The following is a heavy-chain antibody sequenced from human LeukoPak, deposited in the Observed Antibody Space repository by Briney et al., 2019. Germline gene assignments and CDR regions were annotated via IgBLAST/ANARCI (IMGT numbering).Heavy chain of an antibody. CDR1: GFTFSSYA. J-gene: IGHJ4*02. Sequence: GGSLRLSCAASGFTFSSYAMSWVRQAPGKGLDWVSAISGSGGNTYYADSVKGRFTISRDNSKNTVYLQMNTLRDEDTAVYYCARAVGPFDYWGQGTLVTVSS. V-gene: IGHV3-23*01. CDR3: ARAVGPFDY. D-gene: IGHD3-16*01. CDR2: ISGSGGNT.